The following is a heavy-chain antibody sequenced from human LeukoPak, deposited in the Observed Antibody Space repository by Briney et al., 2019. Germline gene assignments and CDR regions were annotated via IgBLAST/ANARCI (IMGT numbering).Heavy chain of an antibody. J-gene: IGHJ4*02. CDR2: IYPGDFDT. CDR1: GYSFTSYW. CDR3: SRLGYCTNGICYSLPY. D-gene: IGHD2-8*01. V-gene: IGHV5-51*01. Sequence: GESLKISCKGSGYSFTSYWIGWVRQMPGKGLEWMGMIYPGDFDTRYSPSFQGQVTISADKSISTAYLQWSSLKASDTAMYYCSRLGYCTNGICYSLPYFGQGTLVTVSS.